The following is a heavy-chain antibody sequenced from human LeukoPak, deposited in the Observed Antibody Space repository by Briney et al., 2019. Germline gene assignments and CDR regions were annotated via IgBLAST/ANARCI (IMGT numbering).Heavy chain of an antibody. V-gene: IGHV1-69*05. CDR1: GGTFSSYA. J-gene: IGHJ5*02. Sequence: ASVKVSCKASGGTFSSYAISWVRQAPGQGLEWMGRIIPIFGTANYAQKLQGRVTITTDESTSTAYMELSSLRSEDTAVYYCARDKVRVSWFDPWGPGTLVTVSS. CDR2: IIPIFGTA. CDR3: ARDKVRVSWFDP. D-gene: IGHD3-22*01.